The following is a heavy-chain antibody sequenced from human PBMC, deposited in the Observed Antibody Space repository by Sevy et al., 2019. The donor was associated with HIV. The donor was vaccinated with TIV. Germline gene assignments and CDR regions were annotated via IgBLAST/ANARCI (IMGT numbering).Heavy chain of an antibody. CDR3: TRAPPVRSGDDSLNWFDP. D-gene: IGHD5-12*01. CDR2: IYYTGST. J-gene: IGHJ5*02. CDR1: GGSISAYY. V-gene: IGHV4-59*01. Sequence: SETLSLTCTVSGGSISAYYWSWIRQPPGKALEYVGYIYYTGSTNYNPSLKNRVTMSVDTSKNQFSLELSSVTAADTAVYYCTRAPPVRSGDDSLNWFDPWGPGTLVTVSS.